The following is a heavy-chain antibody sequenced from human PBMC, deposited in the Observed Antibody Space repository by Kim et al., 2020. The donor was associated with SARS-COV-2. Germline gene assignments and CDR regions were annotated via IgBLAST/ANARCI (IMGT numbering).Heavy chain of an antibody. D-gene: IGHD2-2*01. Sequence: YAAPVKGRFTISRDDSKNTLYLQMNSLKTEDTAVYYCTTTIVVVPAAIDPWGQGTLVTVSS. J-gene: IGHJ5*02. CDR3: TTTIVVVPAAIDP. V-gene: IGHV3-15*01.